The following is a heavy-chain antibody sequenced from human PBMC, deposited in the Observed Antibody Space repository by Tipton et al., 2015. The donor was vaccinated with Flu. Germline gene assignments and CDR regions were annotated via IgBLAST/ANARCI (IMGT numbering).Heavy chain of an antibody. CDR2: ISGSGGTT. CDR1: GFTFSNYA. Sequence: GSLRLSCAASGFTFSNYAMSWVRQAAGKGLEWVSSISGSGGTTYYADSVKGRFTISRDNSKNTLSLQMNSLRAEDMAIYYCTKSPVAGSPRGNFDCWDQGNLVTVSS. D-gene: IGHD3-10*01. V-gene: IGHV3-23*01. J-gene: IGHJ4*02. CDR3: TKSPVAGSPRGNFDC.